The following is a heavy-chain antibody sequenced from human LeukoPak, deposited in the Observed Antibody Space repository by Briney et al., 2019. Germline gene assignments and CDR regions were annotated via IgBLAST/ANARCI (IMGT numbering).Heavy chain of an antibody. D-gene: IGHD6-13*01. CDR3: AKGEIAAAGHFDY. V-gene: IGHV3-30*02. CDR2: IRYDGSNK. CDR1: GFTFSSYG. J-gene: IGHJ4*02. Sequence: PGGSLRLSCAASGFTFSSYGMHWVRQAPGKGLEWVAFIRYDGSNKYYADSEKGRFTISRDNSKNTLYLQMNSLRAEDTAVYYCAKGEIAAAGHFDYWGQGTLVTVSS.